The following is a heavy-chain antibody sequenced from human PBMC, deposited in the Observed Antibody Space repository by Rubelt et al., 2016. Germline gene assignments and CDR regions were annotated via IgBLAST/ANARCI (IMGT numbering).Heavy chain of an antibody. D-gene: IGHD1-26*01. CDR3: ARGLSIVGATGDY. Sequence: QVQLQQWGAGLLKPSETLSLTCAVYGGSFSGYYWSWIRQPPGKGLEWIGEINHNGSINYNPSLKSRVSISIDTSKNHFSLKLSSVTAAYTAVYYCARGLSIVGATGDYWGQGNLVTVSS. J-gene: IGHJ4*02. V-gene: IGHV4-34*01. CDR2: INHNGSI. CDR1: GGSFSGYY.